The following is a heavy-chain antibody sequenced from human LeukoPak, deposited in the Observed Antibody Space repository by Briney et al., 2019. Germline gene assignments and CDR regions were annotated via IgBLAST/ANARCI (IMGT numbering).Heavy chain of an antibody. CDR1: GGSISSGDYY. Sequence: SETLSLTCTVSGGSISSGDYYWSWIRQPPGKGLEWIGYICHSGSAYYNPSLTSRVTISVDTSTNQFSLKLTSVTAAGTAMYFCARGRNPYYVWGTYRAYFDYWGQGTLVTVSS. D-gene: IGHD3-16*02. V-gene: IGHV4-30-4*01. CDR2: ICHSGSA. J-gene: IGHJ4*02. CDR3: ARGRNPYYVWGTYRAYFDY.